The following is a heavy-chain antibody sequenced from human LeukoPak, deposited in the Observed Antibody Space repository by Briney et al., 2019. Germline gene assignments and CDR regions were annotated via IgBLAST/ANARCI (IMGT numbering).Heavy chain of an antibody. CDR2: IYYSGST. Sequence: SETLSLTCTVSGGSISSSSYYWGWIRQPPRKGLEWIGSIYYSGSTYYNPSLKSRVTISVDTSKNQFSLKLSSVTAADTAVYYCARDVTSPGSYDSSGYNAFDIWGQGTMVTVSS. D-gene: IGHD3-22*01. V-gene: IGHV4-39*07. CDR3: ARDVTSPGSYDSSGYNAFDI. CDR1: GGSISSSSYY. J-gene: IGHJ3*02.